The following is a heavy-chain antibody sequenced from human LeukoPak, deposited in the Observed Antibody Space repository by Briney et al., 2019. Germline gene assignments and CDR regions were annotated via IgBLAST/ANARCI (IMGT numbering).Heavy chain of an antibody. D-gene: IGHD6-13*01. V-gene: IGHV4-59*01. J-gene: IGHJ4*02. CDR1: GGFISSYY. CDR3: ARDSAAGTPFDY. Sequence: SETLSLTCTVSGGFISSYYWSWIRQPPGKGLEWIGYIYSSGSTNYNPSLKSRVTISVDTSKNQFSLKLSSVTAADTAVYYCARDSAAGTPFDYWGQGTLVTVSS. CDR2: IYSSGST.